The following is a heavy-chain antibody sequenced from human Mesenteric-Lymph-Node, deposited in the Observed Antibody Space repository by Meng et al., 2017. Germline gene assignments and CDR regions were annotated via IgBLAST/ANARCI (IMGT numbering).Heavy chain of an antibody. D-gene: IGHD4-17*01. J-gene: IGHJ2*01. V-gene: IGHV4-31*03. CDR3: ASLYGDSSVWYLDL. CDR1: GGSISSGNHY. Sequence: VDLQEAGQGLQKPSQPPSRTCTVSGGSISSGNHYWSWIRQHPGKGLEYIGYIYYSGSTYYNPSLKSRVIMSVDTSKNQFSLRLNSVTAADTAVYYCASLYGDSSVWYLDLWGRGTLVTVSS. CDR2: IYYSGST.